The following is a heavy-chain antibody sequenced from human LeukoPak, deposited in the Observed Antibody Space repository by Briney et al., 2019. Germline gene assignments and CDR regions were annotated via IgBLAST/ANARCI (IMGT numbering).Heavy chain of an antibody. CDR2: IYSSGDT. D-gene: IGHD3-10*01. J-gene: IGHJ4*02. CDR1: GGSISSYY. CDR3: ARDVGSGGGTFPTYHFDF. Sequence: SETLSLTCTVSGGSISSYYWDWIRQPAGKGLEWIGRIYSSGDTNYNPSLKSRVTRSVDTSKNQFSLRLSSLTAADTAVYYCARDVGSGGGTFPTYHFDFWGQGTLVTVSS. V-gene: IGHV4-4*07.